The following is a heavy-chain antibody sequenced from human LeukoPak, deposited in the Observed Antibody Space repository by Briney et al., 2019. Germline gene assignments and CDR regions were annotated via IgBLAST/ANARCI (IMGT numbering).Heavy chain of an antibody. CDR1: GYTFTDYH. Sequence: ASVKVSCKAFGYTFTDYHMHWVRQAPGQGLEWMGWINPNSGDTNYAQKFQGRVTMPRATTISTAYMELSRMRSDDTAVFYCATLMAHLDYWGQGTLVTVSS. CDR2: INPNSGDT. CDR3: ATLMAHLDY. J-gene: IGHJ4*02. V-gene: IGHV1-2*02. D-gene: IGHD2-8*01.